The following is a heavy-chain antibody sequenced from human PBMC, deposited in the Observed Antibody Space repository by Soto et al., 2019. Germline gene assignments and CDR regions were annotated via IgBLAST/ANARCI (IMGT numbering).Heavy chain of an antibody. CDR2: INHSGST. Sequence: QVQLQQWGAGLLKPSETLSLTCAVYGGSFSGYYWSWIRQPPGKGLEWIGEINHSGSTNYNPSLKSRVTISVDTSKNQFSLKLSSVTAADTAVYYCARGQINPFPSPDHYYYYGMDVWGQGTTVTVSS. CDR1: GGSFSGYY. V-gene: IGHV4-34*01. J-gene: IGHJ6*02. CDR3: ARGQINPFPSPDHYYYYGMDV. D-gene: IGHD2-21*01.